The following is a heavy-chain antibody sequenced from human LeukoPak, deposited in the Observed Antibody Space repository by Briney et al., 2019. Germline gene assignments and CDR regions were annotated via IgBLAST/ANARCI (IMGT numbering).Heavy chain of an antibody. CDR2: INHSGST. CDR3: ARMYYDILTGYPMYYFDY. J-gene: IGHJ4*02. V-gene: IGHV4-34*01. D-gene: IGHD3-9*01. Sequence: SETLSLTCAVYGGSFSGYYWSWIRQPPGKGXEWIGEINHSGSTNYNPSLKRRVTISVDTCKNQFSLKLSSVPAADPAVYYCARMYYDILTGYPMYYFDYWGQGTLVTVSS. CDR1: GGSFSGYY.